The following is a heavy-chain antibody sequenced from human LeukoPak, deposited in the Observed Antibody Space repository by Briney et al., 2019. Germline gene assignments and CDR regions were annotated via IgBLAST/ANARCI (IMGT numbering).Heavy chain of an antibody. CDR1: GGSISGYF. D-gene: IGHD1-1*01. Sequence: KPSETLSLTCTVSGGSISGYFWSWIRQPPGKGLEWIGYIYYSGSTNYNPSLKSRVTISVDTSKNQFSLKLSSVTAADTAVYYCAIHGVYNWNDYAFDVWGQGTMVTVSS. J-gene: IGHJ3*01. CDR3: AIHGVYNWNDYAFDV. CDR2: IYYSGST. V-gene: IGHV4-59*08.